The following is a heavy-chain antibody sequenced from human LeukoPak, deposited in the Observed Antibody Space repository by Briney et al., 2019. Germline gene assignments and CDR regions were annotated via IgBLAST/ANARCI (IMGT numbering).Heavy chain of an antibody. CDR1: GGSIRSSYYY. J-gene: IGHJ4*02. CDR2: IYDSGST. CDR3: ARLVVGATTEYFDY. V-gene: IGHV4-39*01. D-gene: IGHD1-26*01. Sequence: KASETLSLTCTVSGGSIRSSYYYWGWIRQPPGKGLEWIGSIYDSGSTYYNPSLKSRVTISVDTSKNQFSLKLSSVTAADTAVYYCARLVVGATTEYFDYWGQGTLVTVSS.